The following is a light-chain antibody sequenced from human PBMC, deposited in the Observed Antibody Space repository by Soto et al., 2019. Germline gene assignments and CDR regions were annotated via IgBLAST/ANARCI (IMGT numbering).Light chain of an antibody. J-gene: IGKJ2*01. CDR2: GAF. CDR3: HQYDTAPHT. V-gene: IGKV3-20*01. Sequence: EIVLTQSPGTLSLSPGERATLSCRASQTVSSNDVDWYQQKPGQAPRLLIHGAFSRATGIPGRFSGSGSGTDFTLTISGLEPEDSAVYYCHQYDTAPHTFGQGTKLEIK. CDR1: QTVSSND.